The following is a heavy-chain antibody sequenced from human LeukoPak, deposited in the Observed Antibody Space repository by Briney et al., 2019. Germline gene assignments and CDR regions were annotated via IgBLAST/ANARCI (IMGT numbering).Heavy chain of an antibody. D-gene: IGHD3-10*01. Sequence: GGSLRLSCAASGFTFYSYGMHWVRQAPGKGLEWVAFISYDGSNEYYADSVKGRFTISRDNAKNSLYLQMNSLRAEDTAVYYCARDSLYYFDYWGQGTLVTVSS. CDR1: GFTFYSYG. CDR3: ARDSLYYFDY. CDR2: ISYDGSNE. V-gene: IGHV3-30*12. J-gene: IGHJ4*02.